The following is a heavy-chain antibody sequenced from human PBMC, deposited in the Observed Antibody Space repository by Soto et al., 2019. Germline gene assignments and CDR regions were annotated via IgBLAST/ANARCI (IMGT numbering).Heavy chain of an antibody. CDR3: GRAPGGTGIVDY. D-gene: IGHD7-27*01. Sequence: EVQLVESGGGLVQPGGSLRLSCAASGGFTFSSYCMQWVRQAPGKGLVWVSRINSEGTTTTYADSVKGRFTISRDNAKNTLFLQMNSLRAEDTAVYYCGRAPGGTGIVDYWGQGTLVTVSS. V-gene: IGHV3-74*01. CDR2: INSEGTTT. CDR1: GGFTFSSYC. J-gene: IGHJ4*02.